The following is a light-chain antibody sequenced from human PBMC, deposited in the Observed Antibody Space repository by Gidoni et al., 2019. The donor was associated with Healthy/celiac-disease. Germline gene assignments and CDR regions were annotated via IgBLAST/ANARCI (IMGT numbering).Light chain of an antibody. CDR1: QDISNY. CDR2: DAS. CDR3: QQYDNLPPLT. J-gene: IGKJ4*01. V-gene: IGKV1-33*01. Sequence: DIKMTQSPSSLSASVGDRVTITCQASQDISNYLNWYQQKPGKAPKLLIYDASNLKTGVPSRFSGSGSGTDFTFTISSLQPEDIATYYCQQYDNLPPLTFGGGTKVEIK.